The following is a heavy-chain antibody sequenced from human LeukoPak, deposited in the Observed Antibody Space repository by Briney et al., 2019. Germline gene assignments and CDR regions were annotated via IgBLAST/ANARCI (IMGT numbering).Heavy chain of an antibody. J-gene: IGHJ5*02. D-gene: IGHD6-6*01. V-gene: IGHV3-74*01. CDR3: AKTVAARPNWFDP. CDR1: GFSFSIYY. CDR2: INSDGTTT. Sequence: GGSLRLSCAASGFSFSIYYMHWVRQAPGKGLVWVSRINSDGTTTVYADSVRGRFTISRDNSKNTLYLQMNSLRAEDTAVYYCAKTVAARPNWFDPWGQGTLVTVSS.